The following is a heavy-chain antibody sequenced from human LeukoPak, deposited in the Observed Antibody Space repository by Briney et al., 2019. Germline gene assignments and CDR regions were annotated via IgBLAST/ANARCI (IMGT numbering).Heavy chain of an antibody. J-gene: IGHJ3*02. D-gene: IGHD1-26*01. CDR3: ARRLRIEGGTRRGDALDM. V-gene: IGHV4-59*08. CDR2: IYNSGST. Sequence: PSETPSLTCTVSGGSINSYYWTWIRQPPGKGLEWIGYIYNSGSTNYNPSLKSRVTISTDTSKKQFSLRVSSVTAADTAVYYCARRLRIEGGTRRGDALDMWGQGTMVTVSS. CDR1: GGSINSYY.